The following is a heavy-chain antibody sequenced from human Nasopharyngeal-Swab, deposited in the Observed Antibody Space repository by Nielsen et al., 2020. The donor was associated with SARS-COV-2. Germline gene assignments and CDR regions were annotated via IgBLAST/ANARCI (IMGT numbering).Heavy chain of an antibody. J-gene: IGHJ3*02. CDR3: AKNRDSVAGTPDDAFDI. D-gene: IGHD6-19*01. Sequence: WSRHSRSHGLERVSVIYYGGDITYYADSVKGRFTTSRDNSKNTVHLQMNSLRADDTAIYYCAKNRDSVAGTPDDAFDIWGQGTMVTVSS. V-gene: IGHV3-23*03. CDR2: IYYGGDIT.